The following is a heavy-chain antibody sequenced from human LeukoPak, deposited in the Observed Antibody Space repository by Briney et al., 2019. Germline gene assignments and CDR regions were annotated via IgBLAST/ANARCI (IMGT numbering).Heavy chain of an antibody. J-gene: IGHJ6*03. Sequence: PSQTLSLTCTVSGGSISSGSYYWSWIRQPAGKGLEWIGRIYTSGSTNYNPSPKSRVTISIDTSKNQFSLKLRFVTAADTAVYYCARVRCSGGSCPYYYYYYYMDVWGKGTTVTVSS. CDR1: GGSISSGSYY. V-gene: IGHV4-61*02. CDR3: ARVRCSGGSCPYYYYYYYMDV. CDR2: IYTSGST. D-gene: IGHD2-15*01.